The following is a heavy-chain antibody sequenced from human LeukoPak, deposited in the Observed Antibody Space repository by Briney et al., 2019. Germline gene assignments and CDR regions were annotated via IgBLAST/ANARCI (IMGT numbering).Heavy chain of an antibody. J-gene: IGHJ6*02. CDR2: INPSGGST. CDR3: ARERGRDGYNYYYYGMDV. CDR1: GYTFTSYY. Sequence: ASVKVSCKASGYTFTSYYMHWVRQAPGQGLEWMGIINPSGGSTSYAQKFQGRVTMTRDTSMSTVYMELSSLRSEDTAVYYCARERGRDGYNYYYYGMDVWGQGTTVTVSS. D-gene: IGHD5-24*01. V-gene: IGHV1-46*01.